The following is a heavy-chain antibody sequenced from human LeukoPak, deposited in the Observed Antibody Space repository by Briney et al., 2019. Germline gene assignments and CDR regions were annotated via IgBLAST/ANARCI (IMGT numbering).Heavy chain of an antibody. J-gene: IGHJ4*02. V-gene: IGHV4-61*02. Sequence: SETPSLTCTVSGGSVSSDNSYWNWTRQPAGKGLEWIGRIYADGSSTYNPSLKSRVTISVEAPKDQFSLRLSSLTAADTAVYYCARGYYYHRWGQGTLVTVSS. CDR1: GGSVSSDNSY. D-gene: IGHD3-22*01. CDR3: ARGYYYHR. CDR2: IYADGSS.